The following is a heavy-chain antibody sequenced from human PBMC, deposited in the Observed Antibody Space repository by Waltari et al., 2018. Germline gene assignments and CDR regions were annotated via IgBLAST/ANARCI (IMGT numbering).Heavy chain of an antibody. CDR2: ISYDGSNK. Sequence: QVQLVESGGGVVQPGRSLRLSCAASGFTFSSYAMHWVRQAPGKGLEWGAVISYDGSNKYYADSVKGRFTISRDNSKNTLYLQMNSLRAEDTAVYYCARDKNNKYYFDYWGQGTLVTVSS. V-gene: IGHV3-30-3*01. CDR3: ARDKNNKYYFDY. CDR1: GFTFSSYA. J-gene: IGHJ4*02.